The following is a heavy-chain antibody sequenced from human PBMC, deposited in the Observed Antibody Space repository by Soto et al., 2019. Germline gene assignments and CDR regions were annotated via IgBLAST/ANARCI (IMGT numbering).Heavy chain of an antibody. D-gene: IGHD3-10*01. CDR3: ARGGGLDD. Sequence: QVQLVQSGAEVKKPGASVKVSCKASGYSFTSFPIHWVRQAPGQGLECMGWINAANGYTRYSQKFQGRVTITRDTPATTAYMDLSNLTSEDTAVYYCARGGGLDDWGQGTLITVSS. J-gene: IGHJ4*02. CDR1: GYSFTSFP. V-gene: IGHV1-3*01. CDR2: INAANGYT.